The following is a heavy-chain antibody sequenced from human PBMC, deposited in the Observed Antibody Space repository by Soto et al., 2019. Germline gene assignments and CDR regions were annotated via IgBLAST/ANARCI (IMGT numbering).Heavy chain of an antibody. Sequence: QVQLQESGPGLVKPSGTLSLTCAVSSGSISSSNWWSWVRQPPGKGLEWIGEIYHSGSTNYSPSLKSRVTISLDSSKNQFSLKLSSVTAADTAVYYCAGGRGYCSSTSCYESNWFDAWGQGTLVTVSS. V-gene: IGHV4-4*02. CDR3: AGGRGYCSSTSCYESNWFDA. J-gene: IGHJ5*02. D-gene: IGHD2-2*01. CDR1: SGSISSSNW. CDR2: IYHSGST.